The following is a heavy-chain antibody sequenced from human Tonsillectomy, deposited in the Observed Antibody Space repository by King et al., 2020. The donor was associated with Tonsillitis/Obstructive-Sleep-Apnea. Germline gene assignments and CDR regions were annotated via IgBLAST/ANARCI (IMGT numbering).Heavy chain of an antibody. CDR1: GYTFTRYY. V-gene: IGHV1-46*01. CDR2: INPSSGVT. Sequence: VQLVESGAEVKTPGASVKVSCKASGYTFTRYYIHWVRQARGQGLEWMGIINPSSGVTTYAQKFQGRVTMTTDTSASTVYLVSSSLRSEDTAVYYCARDDVVGRYIDSWGQGTLVTVSS. CDR3: ARDDVVGRYIDS. D-gene: IGHD1-14*01. J-gene: IGHJ4*02.